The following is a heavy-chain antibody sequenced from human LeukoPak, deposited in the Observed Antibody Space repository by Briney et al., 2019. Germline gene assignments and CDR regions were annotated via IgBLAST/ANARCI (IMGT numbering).Heavy chain of an antibody. CDR3: AKLQNVATKSHF. CDR2: ISSSGGYT. J-gene: IGHJ4*02. CDR1: GFTSSNYA. Sequence: GGSLRLSCAASGFTSSNYAMSWVRQTPGKGLEWGSAISSSGGYTYYAGSVKGRFTVSRDNSKHTLYLQMNSLRAEDTAVYHCAKLQNVATKSHFWGQGTLVTVSS. D-gene: IGHD5-12*01. V-gene: IGHV3-23*01.